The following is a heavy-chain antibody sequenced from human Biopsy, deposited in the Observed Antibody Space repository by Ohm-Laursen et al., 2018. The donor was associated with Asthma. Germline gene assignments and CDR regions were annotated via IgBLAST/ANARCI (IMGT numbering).Heavy chain of an antibody. V-gene: IGHV4-39*01. Sequence: SDTLSLTCTVSGGSISSNFYYWGWIRQPPGNGLEWIGNIYKSGQVYYNLSLKSRVTISVDTSKNQFSLQLRSVTAADTAVYYCARQKLAAAEGPFEMWGQGTMVIVSS. CDR3: ARQKLAAAEGPFEM. D-gene: IGHD6-13*01. CDR1: GGSISSNFYY. J-gene: IGHJ3*02. CDR2: IYKSGQV.